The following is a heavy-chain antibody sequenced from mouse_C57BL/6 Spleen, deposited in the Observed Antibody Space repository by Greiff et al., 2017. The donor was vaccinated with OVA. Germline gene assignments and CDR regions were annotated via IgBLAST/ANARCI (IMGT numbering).Heavy chain of an antibody. CDR1: GYTFTSYW. CDR3: TRKNWDDWYFDV. CDR2: IYPGNSDT. J-gene: IGHJ1*03. D-gene: IGHD4-1*01. Sequence: EVQLQQSGTVLARPGASVKMSCKTSGYTFTSYWMHWVKQRPGQGLEWIGAIYPGNSDTSYNQKFKGKAKLTAVTSASTAYMELSSLTNEDSAVYYCTRKNWDDWYFDVWGTGTTVTVSS. V-gene: IGHV1-5*01.